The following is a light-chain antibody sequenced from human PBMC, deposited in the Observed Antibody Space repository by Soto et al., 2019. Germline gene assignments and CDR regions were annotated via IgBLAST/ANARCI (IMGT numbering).Light chain of an antibody. CDR3: QQYESTPPT. CDR1: QSVLYSSNNKNY. CDR2: WAS. J-gene: IGKJ2*01. Sequence: DIVMTQSPDSLALSLGVRATINCKSSQSVLYSSNNKNYLAWYQQRPGQPPKLLIYWASTRESGVPDRFSGSGSGTDFTLTITSLQAEDVAVYYCQQYESTPPTFGQGTKLEIK. V-gene: IGKV4-1*01.